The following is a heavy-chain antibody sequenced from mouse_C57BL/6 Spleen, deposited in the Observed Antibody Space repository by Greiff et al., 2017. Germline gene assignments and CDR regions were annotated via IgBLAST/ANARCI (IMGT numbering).Heavy chain of an antibody. CDR3: ARGDYVGYWYFDV. CDR1: GYAFSSYW. Sequence: QVHVKQSGAELVKPGASVKISCKASGYAFSSYWMNWVKQRPGKGLEWIGQIYPGDGDTNYNGKFKGKATLTADKSSSTAYMQLRSLTSEDSAVYVCARGDYVGYWYFDVWGTGTTVTVSS. V-gene: IGHV1-80*01. J-gene: IGHJ1*03. CDR2: IYPGDGDT. D-gene: IGHD1-1*01.